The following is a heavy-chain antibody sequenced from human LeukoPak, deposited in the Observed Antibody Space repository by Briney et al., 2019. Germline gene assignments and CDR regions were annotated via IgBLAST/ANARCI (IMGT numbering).Heavy chain of an antibody. V-gene: IGHV1-2*02. D-gene: IGHD1-26*01. CDR1: GYSFTNYG. CDR3: ARVPGIVGATY. Sequence: ASVKVSCKASGYSFTNYGFTWVRQAPGQGLEWMGWINANNGNTNYAQKFQGRVTMTRDTSISTAYMELSRLRSDDTAVYYCARVPGIVGATYWGQGTLVTVSS. CDR2: INANNGNT. J-gene: IGHJ4*02.